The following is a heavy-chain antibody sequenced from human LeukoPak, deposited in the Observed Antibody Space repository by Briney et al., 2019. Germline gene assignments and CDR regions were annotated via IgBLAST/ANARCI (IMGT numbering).Heavy chain of an antibody. CDR2: MSGDGQRT. V-gene: IGHV3-23*01. Sequence: GGSLRLSCAASGFTFSDDDLNWVRQAPGKGLEWVSSMSGDGQRTFYAASVKGRFTISRDYSKNTLSLQMNSLRAEDTAVYYCAKAQQGFTIFGVVAFWGQGTLVTVSS. J-gene: IGHJ4*02. D-gene: IGHD3-3*01. CDR1: GFTFSDDD. CDR3: AKAQQGFTIFGVVAF.